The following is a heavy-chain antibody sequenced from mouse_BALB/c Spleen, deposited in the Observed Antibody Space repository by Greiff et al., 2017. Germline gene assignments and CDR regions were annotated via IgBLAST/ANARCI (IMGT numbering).Heavy chain of an antibody. CDR3: ARSGDYDVDY. CDR2: ISSGSSTI. D-gene: IGHD2-4*01. CDR1: GFTFSSFG. Sequence: EVKVVESGGGLVQPGGSRKLSCAASGFTFSSFGMHWVRQAPEKGLEWVAYISSGSSTIYYADTVKGRFTISRDNPKNTLFLQMTSLRSEDTAMYYCARSGDYDVDYWGQVTTLTVSS. J-gene: IGHJ2*01. V-gene: IGHV5-17*02.